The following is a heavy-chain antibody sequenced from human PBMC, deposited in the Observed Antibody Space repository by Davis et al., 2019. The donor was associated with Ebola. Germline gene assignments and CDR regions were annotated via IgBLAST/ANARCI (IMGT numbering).Heavy chain of an antibody. CDR3: ARASPPEYNVWSRNPHYHYFTMDV. Sequence: ASVKVSCKASGYSFSGYYIHWVRQAPGQGLEWMGWINCNSGATNYAQRFQGWVTLTRDTSIGTAYMELSRLRSDDTAVFLCARASPPEYNVWSRNPHYHYFTMDVWGQGTTVTVSS. CDR1: GYSFSGYY. J-gene: IGHJ6*02. CDR2: INCNSGAT. D-gene: IGHD2-8*01. V-gene: IGHV1-2*04.